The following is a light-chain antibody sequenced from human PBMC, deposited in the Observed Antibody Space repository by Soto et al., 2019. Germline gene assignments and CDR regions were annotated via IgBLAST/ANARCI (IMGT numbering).Light chain of an antibody. CDR3: QRRGDWPPIS. Sequence: EILLTQSPATLFLSRGEQAILSCSDSQRVSTVLAWFQKKPGQPPRLLIFKASNRTTGIPARFSGSGSGTGFTLTISSLYPEECAVYYCQRRGDWPPISFGQGTLMEIK. CDR2: KAS. V-gene: IGKV3-11*01. CDR1: QRVSTV. J-gene: IGKJ5*01.